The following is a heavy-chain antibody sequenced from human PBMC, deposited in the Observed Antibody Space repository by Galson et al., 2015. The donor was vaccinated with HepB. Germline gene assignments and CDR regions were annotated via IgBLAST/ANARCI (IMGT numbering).Heavy chain of an antibody. CDR3: AKDGDLGTIPPHYFDC. CDR2: ISGSGGRT. Sequence: SLRLSCAASGLTFSNYAMNWVRQAPGKGLEWVSGISGSGGRTFYADSVKGRFTVSRDNSKNTLHLQMNSLRAEDTAVYFCAKDGDLGTIPPHYFDCWGQGTLVTVSS. CDR1: GLTFSNYA. J-gene: IGHJ4*02. D-gene: IGHD5-24*01. V-gene: IGHV3-23*01.